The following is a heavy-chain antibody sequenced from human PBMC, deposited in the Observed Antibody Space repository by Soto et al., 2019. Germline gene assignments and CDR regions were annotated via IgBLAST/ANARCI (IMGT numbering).Heavy chain of an antibody. CDR2: MSPSSGNT. V-gene: IGHV1-8*01. Sequence: QVQLAQSGAEVKKPGASVKVSCKASGYSFTSYDINWVRPATGQGLEWMGWMSPSSGNTDYAQKFQGRVTMTRNTSISTAYMELSSLKSEDTAMYYCARGTRTFDPWGQGTLVTVSS. CDR3: ARGTRTFDP. CDR1: GYSFTSYD. J-gene: IGHJ5*02.